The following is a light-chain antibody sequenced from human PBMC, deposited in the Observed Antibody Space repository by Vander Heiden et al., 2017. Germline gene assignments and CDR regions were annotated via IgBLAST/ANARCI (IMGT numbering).Light chain of an antibody. V-gene: IGLV4-69*01. J-gene: IGLJ3*02. CDR2: LNSDGSH. CDR3: QTWGTGIRV. Sequence: QLVLTQSPSASASLGASVKLTCTLSSGHSSYAIAWHQQQPEKGPRYWMKLNSDGSHSKGDGIPDRFSGASSGTERYLTIASLQSEDEADYDCQTWGTGIRVFGGVTKLTVL. CDR1: SGHSSYA.